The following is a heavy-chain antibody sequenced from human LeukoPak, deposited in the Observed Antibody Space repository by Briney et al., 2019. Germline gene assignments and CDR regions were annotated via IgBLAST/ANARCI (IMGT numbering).Heavy chain of an antibody. J-gene: IGHJ4*02. CDR3: ARLKGYSSGWYPSYYFDY. Sequence: PSETLSLTCTVSGGSISSSYWSWIRQPPGKGLEWIGYIYYTGTTNYNPSLKSRVTISVDTSKNQFSLKLSSVTAADTAVYYCARLKGYSSGWYPSYYFDYWGQGTLVTVSS. V-gene: IGHV4-59*08. CDR1: GGSISSSY. CDR2: IYYTGTT. D-gene: IGHD6-19*01.